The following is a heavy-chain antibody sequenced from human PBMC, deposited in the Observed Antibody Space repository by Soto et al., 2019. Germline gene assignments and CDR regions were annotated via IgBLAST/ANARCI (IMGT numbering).Heavy chain of an antibody. CDR3: AATSPDHHDRSWFWGYFDD. CDR1: GFTFTSSA. J-gene: IGHJ4*02. V-gene: IGHV1-58*01. Sequence: GASVKVSCKASGFTFTSSAVQWLRQARGQRLEWIGWIAVGSGDTRYAQKFQERVTLIWDVSTSTSYMEMSSLRSDDTAVYYCAATSPDHHDRSWFWGYFDDWGQGALVTVSS. D-gene: IGHD3-22*01. CDR2: IAVGSGDT.